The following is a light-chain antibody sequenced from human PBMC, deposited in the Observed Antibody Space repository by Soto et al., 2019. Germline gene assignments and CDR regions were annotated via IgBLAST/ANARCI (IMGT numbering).Light chain of an antibody. J-gene: IGKJ4*02. CDR2: GAS. CDR1: PYAGNY. V-gene: IGKV1-33*01. CDR3: QQYDNIFLR. Sequence: IRLTQSPTSLIASVGDRVTITCQASPYAGNYLNWYQQKPGEPPRLLISGASNLEPGVPARFSGSGSGADFTFRISDLQPEDVATYFCQQYDNIFLRFGGGTKVEI.